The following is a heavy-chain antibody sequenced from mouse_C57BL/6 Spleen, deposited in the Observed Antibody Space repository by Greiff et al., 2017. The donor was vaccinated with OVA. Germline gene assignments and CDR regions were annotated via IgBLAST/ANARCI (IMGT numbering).Heavy chain of an antibody. Sequence: EVHLVESGGGLVQPKGSLKLSCAASGFTFNTYAMHWVRQAPGKGLEWVARIRSKSSNYATYYAVSVKDRFTISRDDSPSMLYLQMNIRTTEDTAMYYCGRAYDYDEDWYFDVWGTGTTVTVSS. D-gene: IGHD2-4*01. V-gene: IGHV10-3*01. CDR3: GRAYDYDEDWYFDV. CDR2: IRSKSSNYAT. J-gene: IGHJ1*03. CDR1: GFTFNTYA.